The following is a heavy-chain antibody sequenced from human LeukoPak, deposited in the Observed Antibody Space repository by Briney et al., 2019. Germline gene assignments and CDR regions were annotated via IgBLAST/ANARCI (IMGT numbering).Heavy chain of an antibody. CDR1: GGSISSYY. CDR2: IYYSGTT. V-gene: IGHV4-59*01. J-gene: IGHJ4*02. D-gene: IGHD2-2*01. CDR3: AGGGYCSRASCFAPLFDF. Sequence: SETLSLTCSVSGGSISSYYWSWIRQPPGKGLEWIAYIYYSGTTNYNPSLKSRVTISVDTSKSQFSLKLNSVTAADTAVYYCAGGGYCSRASCFAPLFDFWGQGVLVTVSS.